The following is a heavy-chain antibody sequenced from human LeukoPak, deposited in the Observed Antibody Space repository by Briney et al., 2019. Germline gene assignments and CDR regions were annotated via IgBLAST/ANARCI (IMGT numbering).Heavy chain of an antibody. CDR1: GFTFSSYA. CDR3: ARGLSSIAAAGTGLRDWFDP. D-gene: IGHD6-13*01. J-gene: IGHJ5*02. Sequence: PGRSLRLSCAASGFTFSSYAMHWVRQAPGKGLEWVAVISYDGSNKYYADSVKGRFTISRDNSKNTLYLQMNSLRAEDTAVYYCARGLSSIAAAGTGLRDWFDPWGQGTLVTVSS. CDR2: ISYDGSNK. V-gene: IGHV3-30-3*01.